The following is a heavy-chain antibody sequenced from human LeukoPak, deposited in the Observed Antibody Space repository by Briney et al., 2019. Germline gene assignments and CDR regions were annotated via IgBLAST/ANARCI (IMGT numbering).Heavy chain of an antibody. CDR3: ARDLRGRFDP. J-gene: IGHJ5*02. CDR2: IYHSGST. Sequence: SETLSLTCAVSGGSISSGGYSWSWIRQPPGKGLEWIGYIYHSGSTYYNPSLKSRVTISVDRSKNRFSLKLSSVTAADTAVYYCARDLRGRFDPWGQGTLVTVSS. CDR1: GGSISSGGYS. D-gene: IGHD6-13*01. V-gene: IGHV4-30-2*01.